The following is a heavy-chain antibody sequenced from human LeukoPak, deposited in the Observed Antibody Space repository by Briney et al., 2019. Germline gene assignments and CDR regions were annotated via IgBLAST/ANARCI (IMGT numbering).Heavy chain of an antibody. CDR3: ARAPMVRGVIIKNWFDP. J-gene: IGHJ5*02. Sequence: ASVKVSCKASGYTFTSYAMHWVRQAPGQRLEWMGWINAGNGNTKYSQKFQGRVTITRDTSASTAYMELSSLRSEDTAVYYCARAPMVRGVIIKNWFDPWGQGTLVTVSS. CDR2: INAGNGNT. D-gene: IGHD3-10*01. CDR1: GYTFTSYA. V-gene: IGHV1-3*01.